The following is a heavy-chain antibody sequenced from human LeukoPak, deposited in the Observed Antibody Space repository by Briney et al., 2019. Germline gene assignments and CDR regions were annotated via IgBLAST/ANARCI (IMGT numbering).Heavy chain of an antibody. V-gene: IGHV1-2*06. Sequence: ASAKVSCKASGYTFTGYYMHWVRQAPGQGLEWMGRINPNSGGTNYAQKFQGRVTMTRDTSISTAYMELSRLRSDDTAVYYCARDGSAAGPSNWFDPWGQGTLVTVSS. CDR3: ARDGSAAGPSNWFDP. J-gene: IGHJ5*02. D-gene: IGHD6-13*01. CDR2: INPNSGGT. CDR1: GYTFTGYY.